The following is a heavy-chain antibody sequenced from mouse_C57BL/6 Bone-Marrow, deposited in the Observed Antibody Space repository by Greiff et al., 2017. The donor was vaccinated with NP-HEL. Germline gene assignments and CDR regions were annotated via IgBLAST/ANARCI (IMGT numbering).Heavy chain of an antibody. D-gene: IGHD2-4*01. CDR2: ISDGGSYT. V-gene: IGHV5-4*01. CDR3: AREYDYDVDYAMDY. J-gene: IGHJ4*01. CDR1: GFTFSSYA. Sequence: EVQLVESGGGLVKPGGSLKLSCAASGFTFSSYAMSWVRQTPEKRLAWVATISDGGSYTYYPDNVKGRFTISRDNAKNNLYLQMSHLKSEDTAMYYCAREYDYDVDYAMDYWGQGTSVTVSS.